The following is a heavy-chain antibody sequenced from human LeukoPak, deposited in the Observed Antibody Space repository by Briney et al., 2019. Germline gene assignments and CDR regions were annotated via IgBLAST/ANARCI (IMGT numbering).Heavy chain of an antibody. Sequence: GRSLRLSCAASGFTFDDYAMHWVRQAPGKGLEWVSGISWNSGSIGYADSVKGRFTISRGNAKNSLYLQMNSLRAEDTALYYCAKDIRLRFLEWLPDYYYYYGMDVWGQGTTVTVSS. V-gene: IGHV3-9*01. J-gene: IGHJ6*02. D-gene: IGHD3-3*01. CDR1: GFTFDDYA. CDR2: ISWNSGSI. CDR3: AKDIRLRFLEWLPDYYYYYGMDV.